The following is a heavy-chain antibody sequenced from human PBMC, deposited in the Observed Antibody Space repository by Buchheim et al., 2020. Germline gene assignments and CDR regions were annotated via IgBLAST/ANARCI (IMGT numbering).Heavy chain of an antibody. Sequence: VQLMESGGGVVQPGKSLRLSCAASGFTSSRYPMHWVRQTPGKGLEWLAGISDDGTNTYYADSARGRFTISRDKKTQFLQMNSLRADDTALYYCAKADDCSGGSCYCFDYWGQGTL. CDR2: ISDDGTNT. CDR1: GFTSSRYP. V-gene: IGHV3-30-3*01. D-gene: IGHD2-15*01. J-gene: IGHJ4*02. CDR3: AKADDCSGGSCYCFDY.